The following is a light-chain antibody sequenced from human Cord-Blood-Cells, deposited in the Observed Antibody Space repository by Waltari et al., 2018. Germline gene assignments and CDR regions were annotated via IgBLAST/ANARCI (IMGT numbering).Light chain of an antibody. Sequence: DSQMTQSPSAMSASVGDRVTITCRASQGISNYLAWFQQKPGKAPKSLLYAASSLQSGVPPTFIDSGSETDSPLPISSMQPTDLPTPYCPQYTTYPITFGGGTKVKI. CDR2: AAS. J-gene: IGKJ4*01. CDR3: PQYTTYPIT. CDR1: QGISNY. V-gene: IGKV1-16*01.